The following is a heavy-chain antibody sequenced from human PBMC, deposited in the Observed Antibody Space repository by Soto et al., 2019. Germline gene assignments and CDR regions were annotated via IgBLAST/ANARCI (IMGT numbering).Heavy chain of an antibody. J-gene: IGHJ6*02. CDR3: ARRGGYFYYGMDV. D-gene: IGHD5-12*01. CDR1: GGSFSGYY. V-gene: IGHV4-34*01. Sequence: PSETLSLTCAVYGGSFSGYYWSWIRQPPGKGLEWIGEINHSGSTNYNPSLKSRVTISVDTSKNQFSLELSSVTAADTAVYYCARRGGYFYYGMDVWGQGTTVTAS. CDR2: INHSGST.